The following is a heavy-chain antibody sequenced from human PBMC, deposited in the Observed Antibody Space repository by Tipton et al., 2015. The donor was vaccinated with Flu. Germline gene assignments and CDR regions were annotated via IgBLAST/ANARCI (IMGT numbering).Heavy chain of an antibody. J-gene: IGHJ3*02. D-gene: IGHD3-3*01. CDR2: IYYSGST. CDR3: AAYDFWSGALDAFDI. V-gene: IGHV4-38-2*01. Sequence: TLSLTCAVSGYSISSGYYWGWIRQPPGKGLEWIGSIYYSGSTYYNPSLKSRVTISVDTSKNQFSLKLSSVTAADTAVYYCAAYDFWSGALDAFDIWGQGTMVTVSS. CDR1: GYSISSGYY.